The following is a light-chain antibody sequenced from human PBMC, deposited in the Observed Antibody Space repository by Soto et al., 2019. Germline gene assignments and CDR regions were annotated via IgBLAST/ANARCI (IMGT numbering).Light chain of an antibody. CDR1: SSNIGAGHD. Sequence: QSVLTQPPSVSGAPGQRVTISCTGSSSNIGAGHDVHWYLQLPGRAPKLLIFGNINRPSGVPDRFSGSKSGTSASLAITGLRAEDEADYYCQSYDTSLSSYVFGPGTKLTVL. V-gene: IGLV1-40*01. J-gene: IGLJ1*01. CDR3: QSYDTSLSSYV. CDR2: GNI.